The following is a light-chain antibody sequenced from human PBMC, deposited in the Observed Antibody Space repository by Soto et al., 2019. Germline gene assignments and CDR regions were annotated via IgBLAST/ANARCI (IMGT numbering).Light chain of an antibody. CDR3: QSYDNGLGGHVV. V-gene: IGLV1-40*01. Sequence: QSVLTQPPSVSGAPGQRVTISCAGSSSNIGAGHEIHWYQQFPGEVPKLLIYSDINRSSGVPDRFSGSRSGTSASLAITGLRPEDEADYYCQSYDNGLGGHVVFGGGTQLTVL. J-gene: IGLJ2*01. CDR1: SSNIGAGHE. CDR2: SDI.